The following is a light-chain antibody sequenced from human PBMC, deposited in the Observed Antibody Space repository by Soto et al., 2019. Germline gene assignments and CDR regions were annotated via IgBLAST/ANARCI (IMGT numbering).Light chain of an antibody. CDR1: SSDVGAYDF. CDR2: EVS. Sequence: QSVLTQPASVSGSPGQLITISCTGTSSDVGAYDFVSWYQQHPDKAPKLMIYEVSNRPSGVSNRFSGSKSVNTATLTISGLQAEDEADYYCSSYTSSSTRVFGTGTKLTVL. V-gene: IGLV2-14*03. CDR3: SSYTSSSTRV. J-gene: IGLJ1*01.